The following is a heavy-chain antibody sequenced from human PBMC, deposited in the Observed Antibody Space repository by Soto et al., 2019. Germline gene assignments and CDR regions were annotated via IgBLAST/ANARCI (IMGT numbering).Heavy chain of an antibody. D-gene: IGHD3-10*01. CDR1: GFTFDDYT. V-gene: IGHV3-43*01. J-gene: IGHJ6*02. CDR3: AKDGDYYYYGMDV. Sequence: GGSLRLSCAASGFTFDDYTMHWVRQAPGKGLEWVSLISWDGGSTYYADSVKGRFTISRDNSENSLYLQMNSLRTEDTALYYCAKDGDYYYYGMDVWGQGTTVTVSS. CDR2: ISWDGGST.